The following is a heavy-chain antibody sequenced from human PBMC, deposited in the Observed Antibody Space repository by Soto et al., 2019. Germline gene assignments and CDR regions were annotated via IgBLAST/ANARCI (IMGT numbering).Heavy chain of an antibody. Sequence: ASVKVSCKASGYTLTSYGISWVRQAPGQGLEWMGWISAYNGNTNYAQKLQGRVTMTTDTSTSTAYMELRSLRSDDTAVYYCARSGSAMYVTEYYFDYWGQGTLVTVS. J-gene: IGHJ4*02. V-gene: IGHV1-18*01. CDR3: ARSGSAMYVTEYYFDY. CDR1: GYTLTSYG. D-gene: IGHD2-2*01. CDR2: ISAYNGNT.